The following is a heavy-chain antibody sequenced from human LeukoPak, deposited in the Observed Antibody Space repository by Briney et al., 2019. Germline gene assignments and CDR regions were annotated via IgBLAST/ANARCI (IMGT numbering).Heavy chain of an antibody. V-gene: IGHV3-7*01. J-gene: IGHJ6*02. D-gene: IGHD1-26*01. Sequence: GGSLRLSCAASGFTFSNYWMSWVRQAPGKGLEWVANIKQDGSEKFYVDSVKGRFTISRDNAKNSLYLQMNSLRAEDTAVYYCARSVRSGSYPYYYYAMDVWGQGTTVTVSS. CDR3: ARSVRSGSYPYYYYAMDV. CDR2: IKQDGSEK. CDR1: GFTFSNYW.